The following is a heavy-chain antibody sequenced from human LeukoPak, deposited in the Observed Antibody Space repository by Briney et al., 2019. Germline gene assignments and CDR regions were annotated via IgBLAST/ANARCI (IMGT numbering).Heavy chain of an antibody. Sequence: GGSLRLSCAASGFTFSSYAMHWVRQAPGKGLGWVAVISYDGSNKYYADSVKGRFTISRDNSKNTLYLQMNSLRAEDTAVYYCARVREITVLDYWGQGTLVTVSS. V-gene: IGHV3-30*04. CDR2: ISYDGSNK. CDR1: GFTFSSYA. J-gene: IGHJ4*02. D-gene: IGHD1-14*01. CDR3: ARVREITVLDY.